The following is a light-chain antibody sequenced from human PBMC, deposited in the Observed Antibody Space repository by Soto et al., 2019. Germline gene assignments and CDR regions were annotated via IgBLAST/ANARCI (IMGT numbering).Light chain of an antibody. Sequence: DIHINKFPSSLSAYVTDRVNITCRASQIIKTYLNWYQQKSGKAPKPLIYGASRLQSGVPSGFSGSGSGTDFTLTISSLQPEDFATSFCQQSYSPPWTFGQVTKVDIK. CDR2: GAS. CDR3: QQSYSPPWT. CDR1: QIIKTY. J-gene: IGKJ1*01. V-gene: IGKV1-39*01.